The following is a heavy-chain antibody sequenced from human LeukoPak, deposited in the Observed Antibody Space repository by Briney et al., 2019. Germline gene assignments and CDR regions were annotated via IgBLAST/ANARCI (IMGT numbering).Heavy chain of an antibody. V-gene: IGHV4-30-2*01. CDR2: IYHSGST. CDR3: ARGYGAVDI. J-gene: IGHJ3*02. CDR1: GGSISSGGYS. Sequence: SETLSLTCAVSGGSISSGGYSWSWIRQPPGKGLEWIGYIYHSGSTYYNPSLKSRVTISVDRSKNQFSLKLSSVTAADTAVYYCARGYGAVDIWGPGTMVTVSS. D-gene: IGHD5-18*01.